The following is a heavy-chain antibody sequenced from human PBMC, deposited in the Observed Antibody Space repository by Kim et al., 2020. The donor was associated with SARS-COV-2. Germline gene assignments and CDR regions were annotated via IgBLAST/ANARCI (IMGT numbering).Heavy chain of an antibody. V-gene: IGHV3-30*18. CDR1: GFTFGSYG. Sequence: GGSLRLSCTASGFTFGSYGMHWVRQAPGKGLEWVAVISHDGGNKYYGDSVKGRFTISRDNSKNTLYLQINSLRVEDTAIYYCAKDRVPGLKYYVNYHCLYVGGKETKVTVS. CDR2: ISHDGGNK. J-gene: IGHJ6*03. CDR3: AKDRVPGLKYYVNYHCLYV. D-gene: IGHD2-2*01.